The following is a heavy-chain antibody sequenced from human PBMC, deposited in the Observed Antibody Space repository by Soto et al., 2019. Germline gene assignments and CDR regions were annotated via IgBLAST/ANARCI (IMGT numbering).Heavy chain of an antibody. CDR3: ARWGELHYYYYGLHV. CDR1: GYTFTGSY. CDR2: INPNSGGA. V-gene: IGHV1-2*02. Sequence: ASVKVSCKASGYTFTGSYLHWVRQAPGQGLEWMGWINPNSGGANSVQKFQGRVTMTRDTSISTAYMELSRLTSDDTAVYYCARWGELHYYYYGLHVWGQGTMVTASS. J-gene: IGHJ6*02. D-gene: IGHD1-26*01.